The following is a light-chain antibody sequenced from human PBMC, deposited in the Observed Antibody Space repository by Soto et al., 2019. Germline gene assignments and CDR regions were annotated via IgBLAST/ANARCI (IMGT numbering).Light chain of an antibody. CDR1: QSLSNSY. CDR2: GAS. V-gene: IGKV3-15*01. CDR3: QQYNAWPLT. J-gene: IGKJ4*01. Sequence: EIMMTQSPATLSVSPGERATLSCRASQSLSNSYFAWYQQKPGQPPRLLIYGASTRATGIPARFSGSGSGTEFTLTISSLQSEDFAVYYCQQYNAWPLTFGGGTKVEI.